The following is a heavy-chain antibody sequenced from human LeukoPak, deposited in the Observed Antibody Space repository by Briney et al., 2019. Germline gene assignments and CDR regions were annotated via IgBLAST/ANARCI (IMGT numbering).Heavy chain of an antibody. CDR2: ISGSSDSI. Sequence: PGGSLRLSCAASGFTFSSYAMSWVRQAPGKGLEWVSIISGSSDSIYYADSVKGRFTVSRDNSKNTVYLQMHSLRVEDTAVYYCAKAVYYYGLGRDFFDYWGQGTLVTVSS. V-gene: IGHV3-23*01. D-gene: IGHD3-10*01. J-gene: IGHJ4*02. CDR1: GFTFSSYA. CDR3: AKAVYYYGLGRDFFDY.